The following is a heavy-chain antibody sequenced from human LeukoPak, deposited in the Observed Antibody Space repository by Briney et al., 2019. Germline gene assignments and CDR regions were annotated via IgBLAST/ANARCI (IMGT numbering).Heavy chain of an antibody. V-gene: IGHV4-39*07. Sequence: SETLSLTCTVSGGSISSSSYYWGWIRQPPGKGLEWIGSIYYSGSTYYNPSLKSRVTISVDTPKNQFSLKLSSVTAADTAVYYCARVLRVYYYYYYMDVWGKGTTVTVSS. CDR3: ARVLRVYYYYYYMDV. J-gene: IGHJ6*03. CDR1: GGSISSSSYY. CDR2: IYYSGST.